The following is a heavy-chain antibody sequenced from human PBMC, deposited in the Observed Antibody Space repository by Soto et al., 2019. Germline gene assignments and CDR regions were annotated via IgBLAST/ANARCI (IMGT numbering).Heavy chain of an antibody. V-gene: IGHV4-31*03. Sequence: QVQLQESGPGLVKPSQTLSLTCTVSGGSINSGGYCWSWIRQHPGKGMDWIGCISYGGSTSYNPSLKSRVTISVDTSKNQFSLKLTSVTAADTAVYYCSRGILVWGQGALITVSS. D-gene: IGHD5-18*01. J-gene: IGHJ4*02. CDR2: ISYGGST. CDR1: GGSINSGGYC. CDR3: SRGILV.